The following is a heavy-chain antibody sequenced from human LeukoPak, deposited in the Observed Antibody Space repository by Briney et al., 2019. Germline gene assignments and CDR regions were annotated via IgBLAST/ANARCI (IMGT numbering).Heavy chain of an antibody. J-gene: IGHJ6*03. CDR2: ISGSGGST. CDR3: ANSEVPTTVTTRSYYMDV. CDR1: GFTFSSYA. Sequence: GGSLRLSCAASGFTFSSYAMSWVRQAPGKGLEWVSAISGSGGSTYYADSVKGRFTISRDNSKNTLYLQMNSLRAEDTAVYYCANSEVPTTVTTRSYYMDVWGKGTTVTVSS. D-gene: IGHD4-17*01. V-gene: IGHV3-23*01.